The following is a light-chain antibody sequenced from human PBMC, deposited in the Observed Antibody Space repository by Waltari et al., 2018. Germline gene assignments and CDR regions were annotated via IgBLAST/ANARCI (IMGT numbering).Light chain of an antibody. CDR3: QQYYTTPPT. CDR1: QSVLHSPNNKNY. V-gene: IGKV4-1*01. J-gene: IGKJ1*01. Sequence: DIVLTQFPDSLAVSLGERATLNCKSSQSVLHSPNNKNYLNRYQHKSGQPPKLLIYWASTRESGVPDRFSGSGSGTDFTLTISSLQAEDVAVYYCQQYYTTPPTFGQGTKVEIK. CDR2: WAS.